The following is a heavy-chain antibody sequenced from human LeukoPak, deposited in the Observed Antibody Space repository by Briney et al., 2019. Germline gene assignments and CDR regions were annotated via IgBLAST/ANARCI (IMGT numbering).Heavy chain of an antibody. CDR3: ATYSSGHDAFDI. CDR2: ISTTSDAM. Sequence: GGSLRLSCAASGFTFSDYAMNWVRQAPGKGLEWLSFISTTSDAMYYADSVKGRLTVSRDNAKNSLFLQMHSLRAEDTAVYYCATYSSGHDAFDIWGQGTMVTVSS. D-gene: IGHD6-19*01. J-gene: IGHJ3*02. V-gene: IGHV3-48*01. CDR1: GFTFSDYA.